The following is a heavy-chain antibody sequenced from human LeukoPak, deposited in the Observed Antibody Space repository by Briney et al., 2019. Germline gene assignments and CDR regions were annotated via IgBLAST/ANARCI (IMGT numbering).Heavy chain of an antibody. CDR3: ARAGITRHFQH. CDR2: ISHSGST. Sequence: PSETLSLTCTVSGGSINSGSYYWSWIRQPPGKGLEWIGYISHSGSTYYNPSLKSRVTISVDTSKNQFSLKLSSVTAADTAVYYCARAGITRHFQHWGQGTLVTVSS. CDR1: GGSINSGSYY. J-gene: IGHJ1*01. D-gene: IGHD3-10*01. V-gene: IGHV4-30-2*01.